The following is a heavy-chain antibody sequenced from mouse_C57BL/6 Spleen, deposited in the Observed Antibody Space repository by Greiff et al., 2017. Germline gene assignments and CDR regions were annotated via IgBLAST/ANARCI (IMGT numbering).Heavy chain of an antibody. Sequence: QVQLQQSGPELVKPGASVKISCKASGYAFSRSWMNWVKQRPGTGLEWIGRIYPGDGDTNYNGKFKGKATLTADNSSSTAYMQLSSLTSEDSAVYFCARSRYGNYFDYWGQGTTLTVSS. CDR3: ARSRYGNYFDY. CDR2: IYPGDGDT. CDR1: GYAFSRSW. D-gene: IGHD2-10*02. V-gene: IGHV1-82*01. J-gene: IGHJ2*01.